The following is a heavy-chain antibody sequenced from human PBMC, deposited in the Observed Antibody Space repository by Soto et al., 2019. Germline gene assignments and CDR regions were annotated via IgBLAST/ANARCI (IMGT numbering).Heavy chain of an antibody. D-gene: IGHD3-16*01. J-gene: IGHJ5*02. V-gene: IGHV4-4*02. CDR3: ARVWGALAPIAGWFGP. CDR2: IYQTGST. Sequence: QVQLQESGPGLVKPSGTLSLTCAVSNGSITSGNWWSWVRQPPGQGLEWIGDIYQTGSTNYNPSLRSRVIISVDKSKNNFSLSLSAVTAADTAVYFCARVWGALAPIAGWFGPWGRGILVTVSS. CDR1: NGSITSGNW.